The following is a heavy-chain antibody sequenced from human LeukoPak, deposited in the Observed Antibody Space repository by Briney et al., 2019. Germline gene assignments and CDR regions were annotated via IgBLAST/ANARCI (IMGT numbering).Heavy chain of an antibody. Sequence: GGSLRLSCAASGFTFDGYAMHWVRQAPGKGLEWVSGISWNSGSIGYADSVKGRFTISRDNAKNSLYLQMNSLRAEDTALYYCAKETGSSLDYWGQGTLVTVSS. D-gene: IGHD6-13*01. J-gene: IGHJ4*02. V-gene: IGHV3-9*01. CDR3: AKETGSSLDY. CDR2: ISWNSGSI. CDR1: GFTFDGYA.